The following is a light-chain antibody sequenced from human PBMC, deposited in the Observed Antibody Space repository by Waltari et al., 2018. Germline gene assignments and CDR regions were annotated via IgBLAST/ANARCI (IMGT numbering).Light chain of an antibody. Sequence: DIQMTQSPSTLSASVGDRVPITCRASQSTSNWLAWYQQKPGKAPKLLIYDASTLERGVPSKFSGSGSGTEFTLTISSLQPDDFATYYCQQYNSFSGTFGQGTEVEIK. V-gene: IGKV1-5*01. CDR1: QSTSNW. J-gene: IGKJ1*01. CDR2: DAS. CDR3: QQYNSFSGT.